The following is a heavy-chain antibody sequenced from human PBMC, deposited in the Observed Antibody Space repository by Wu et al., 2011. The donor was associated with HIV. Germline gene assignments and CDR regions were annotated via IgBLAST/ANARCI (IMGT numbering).Heavy chain of an antibody. D-gene: IGHD3-9*01. Sequence: QVQLTQSGAEVKKPGSSVKVSCKASGGALTSFATTWLRQVPGHGLEWVGRIVPVLGTSTSAQKFKGRVTFSADESTTTAYMELNSLTFEDAAVYYCARDRDDSFPLTYWGQGSLVIVSS. J-gene: IGHJ4*02. CDR2: IVPVLGTS. CDR3: ARDRDDSFPLTY. V-gene: IGHV1-69*11. CDR1: GGALTSFA.